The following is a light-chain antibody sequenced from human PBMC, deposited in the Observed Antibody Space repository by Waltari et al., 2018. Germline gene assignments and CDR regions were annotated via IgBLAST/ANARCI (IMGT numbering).Light chain of an antibody. Sequence: QSVLTQPPSASGTPGQRLSISCSGSMSNLGSNYLYWYQHFPGTAPKLLIYRNNHRPSGVPDRFSASKYGTSASLAIDGLRSEDEAVYYCASWDESHYVFGTGTTVTVL. CDR2: RNN. J-gene: IGLJ1*01. CDR3: ASWDESHYV. V-gene: IGLV1-47*01. CDR1: MSNLGSNY.